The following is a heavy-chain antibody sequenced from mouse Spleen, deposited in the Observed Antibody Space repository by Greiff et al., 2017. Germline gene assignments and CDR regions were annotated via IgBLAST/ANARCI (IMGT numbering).Heavy chain of an antibody. V-gene: IGHV5-9-3*01. CDR2: ISSGGSYT. J-gene: IGHJ2*01. CDR3: ARHHYYGYYFDY. CDR1: GFTFSSYA. D-gene: IGHD1-2*01. Sequence: EVQRVESGGGLVKPGGSLKLSCAASGFTFSSYAMSWVRQTPEKRLEWVATISSGGSYTYYPDSVKGRFTISRDNAKNTLYLQMSSLRSEDTAMYYCARHHYYGYYFDYWGQGTTLTVSS.